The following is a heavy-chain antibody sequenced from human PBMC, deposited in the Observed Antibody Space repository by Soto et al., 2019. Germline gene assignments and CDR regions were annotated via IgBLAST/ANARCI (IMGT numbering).Heavy chain of an antibody. V-gene: IGHV4-38-2*02. Sequence: SETLSLTWAVSGYSISSGYYWCFIRQPPGKGLECIGSIYHSGSTYYNPSLKSRVTISVDTSKNQFSLKLSSVTAADTAVYYCAREPYYYDLNWFDPWGQGTLVTVSS. J-gene: IGHJ5*02. CDR2: IYHSGST. CDR1: GYSISSGYY. D-gene: IGHD3-22*01. CDR3: AREPYYYDLNWFDP.